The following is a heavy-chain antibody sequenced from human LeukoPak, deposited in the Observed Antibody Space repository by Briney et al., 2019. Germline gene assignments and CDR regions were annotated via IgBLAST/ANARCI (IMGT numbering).Heavy chain of an antibody. CDR3: ARGNYDSSGPLPLDY. CDR1: GFTVSSNY. Sequence: GGSLRLSCAASGFTVSSNYMSWVRQAPGKGLEWVSVIYSGGSTYYADSVKGRFTISRDNSKNTLYLQMNSLRAEDTAVYYYARGNYDSSGPLPLDYWGQGTLVTVSS. CDR2: IYSGGST. J-gene: IGHJ4*02. D-gene: IGHD3-22*01. V-gene: IGHV3-66*01.